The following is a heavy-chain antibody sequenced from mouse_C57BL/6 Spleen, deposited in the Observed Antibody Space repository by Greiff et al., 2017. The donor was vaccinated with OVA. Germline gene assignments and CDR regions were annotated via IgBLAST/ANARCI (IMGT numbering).Heavy chain of an antibody. Sequence: EVQLVESEGGLVQPGSSMKLSCTASGFTFSDYYMAWVRQVPEKGLEWVANINYDGSSTYYLDSLKSRFIISRDNAKNILYLQMSSLKSEDTATYYCARRGMINAMDYWGQGTSVTVSS. CDR2: INYDGSST. D-gene: IGHD2-4*01. V-gene: IGHV5-16*01. CDR3: ARRGMINAMDY. J-gene: IGHJ4*01. CDR1: GFTFSDYY.